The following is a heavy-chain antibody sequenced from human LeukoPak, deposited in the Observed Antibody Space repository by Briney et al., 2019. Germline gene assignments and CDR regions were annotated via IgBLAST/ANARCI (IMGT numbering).Heavy chain of an antibody. CDR2: ISGSGGST. V-gene: IGHV3-23*01. CDR3: AKGGDFWSEIDY. CDR1: GFTFSSYA. D-gene: IGHD3-3*01. J-gene: IGHJ4*02. Sequence: PGGSLRLSCAASGFTFSSYAMSWVRQAPGKGLEWVSAISGSGGSTYYADSVKGRFTISRDNSQNTLYLQMNSPRAEDTAVYYCAKGGDFWSEIDYWGQGTLVTVSS.